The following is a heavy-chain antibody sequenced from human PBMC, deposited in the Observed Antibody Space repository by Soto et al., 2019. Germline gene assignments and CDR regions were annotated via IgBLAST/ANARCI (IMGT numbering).Heavy chain of an antibody. CDR1: GDSVGSRTSY. Sequence: SETLSLTCTVSGDSVGSRTSYWSWIRQPPGKGLEWIGYIYPSGMPFYNPSLRSRVTISIDRSNDQFSLNLKSVTAADTAVYYCARERGGYGLFDSWGQGTLVTVSS. V-gene: IGHV4-30-2*01. J-gene: IGHJ4*02. CDR2: IYPSGMP. D-gene: IGHD5-18*01. CDR3: ARERGGYGLFDS.